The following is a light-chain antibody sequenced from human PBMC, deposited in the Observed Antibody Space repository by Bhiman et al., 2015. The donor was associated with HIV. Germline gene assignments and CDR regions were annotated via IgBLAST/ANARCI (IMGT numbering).Light chain of an antibody. J-gene: IGLJ3*02. CDR2: DVS. V-gene: IGLV2-14*03. CDR3: CSYAGSSPWV. CDR1: SSDVGGYNY. Sequence: QSALTQPASVSGSPGQSITISCTGTSSDVGGYNYVSWYQQHPGKAPKLMIFDVSERPSGVSNRFSGSKSGNMASLTISGLQAEDEADYYCCSYAGSSPWVFGGGTKLTVL.